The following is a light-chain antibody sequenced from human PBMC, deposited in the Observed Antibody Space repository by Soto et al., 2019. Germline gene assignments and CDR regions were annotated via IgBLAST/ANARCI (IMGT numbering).Light chain of an antibody. CDR3: QQYFNSPRT. V-gene: IGKV4-1*01. CDR2: WTS. Sequence: DIVMTQSPDSLAVSLGERATINCRSSQTLLDSSNNKASLSWYHQIPGQPPKSLIYWTSTREFGVPDRFSGSGSGTDFTLTISSLQAEDVAVYYCQQYFNSPRTFGHGTKVEIK. J-gene: IGKJ1*01. CDR1: QTLLDSSNNKAS.